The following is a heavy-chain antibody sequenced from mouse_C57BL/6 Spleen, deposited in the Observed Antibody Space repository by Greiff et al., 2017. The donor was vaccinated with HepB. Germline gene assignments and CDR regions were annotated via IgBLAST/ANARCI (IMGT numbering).Heavy chain of an antibody. J-gene: IGHJ3*01. Sequence: VKLMESGAELARPGASVKLSCKASGYTFTSYGISWVKQRTGQGLEWIGEIYPRSGNTYYNEKFKGKATLTADKSSSTAYMELRSLTSEDSAGYFLARAKNWYHPFSYWGQGTPVTFSA. D-gene: IGHD1-3*01. V-gene: IGHV1-81*01. CDR2: IYPRSGNT. CDR3: ARAKNWYHPFSY. CDR1: GYTFTSYG.